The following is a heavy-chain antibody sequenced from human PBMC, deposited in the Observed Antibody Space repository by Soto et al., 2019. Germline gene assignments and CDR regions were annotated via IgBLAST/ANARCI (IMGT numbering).Heavy chain of an antibody. CDR2: INHSGST. J-gene: IGHJ4*02. D-gene: IGHD3-10*01. CDR1: GGSFSGYY. V-gene: IGHV4-34*01. Sequence: QVQLQQWGAGLLKPSETLSLTCAAYGGSFSGYYWSWIRQPPGKGLEWIGEINHSGSTNYNPSLKSRVTISVDTSKNQFSLKLSSVTAADAAVYYCARTYGSGSYQSVDYWGQGTLVTVSS. CDR3: ARTYGSGSYQSVDY.